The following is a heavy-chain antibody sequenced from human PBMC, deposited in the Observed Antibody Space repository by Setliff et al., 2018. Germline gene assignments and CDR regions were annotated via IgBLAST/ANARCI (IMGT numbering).Heavy chain of an antibody. D-gene: IGHD3-9*01. CDR1: GYTFTTYA. J-gene: IGHJ4*02. V-gene: IGHV1-3*01. Sequence: ASVKVSCKASGYTFTTYAIHWVRQAPGQRLEWMGWINGGNGNTKYLEKFQGRVTFTRDTSASTAYMEVSSLRSEDAAVYFCARVPDFDWSQVDYWGQGTLVTVSS. CDR3: ARVPDFDWSQVDY. CDR2: INGGNGNT.